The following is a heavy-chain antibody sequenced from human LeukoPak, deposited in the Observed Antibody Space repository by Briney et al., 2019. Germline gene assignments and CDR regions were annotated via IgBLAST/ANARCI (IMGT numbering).Heavy chain of an antibody. CDR2: INHSGST. CDR3: ATRYCSSTSCYSPP. J-gene: IGHJ5*02. V-gene: IGHV4-34*01. CDR1: GVSFSGYY. Sequence: SETLSLTCAVYGVSFSGYYWSWIRQPPGKGLEWIGEINHSGSTNYNPSLKSRVTISVDTSKNQFSLKLSSVTAADTAVYYCATRYCSSTSCYSPPWGQGTLVTVSS. D-gene: IGHD2-2*01.